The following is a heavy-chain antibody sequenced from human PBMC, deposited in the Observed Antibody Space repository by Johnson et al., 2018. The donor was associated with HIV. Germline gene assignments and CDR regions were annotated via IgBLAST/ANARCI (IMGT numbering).Heavy chain of an antibody. Sequence: QVQLVESGGGVVRPGGSLRVSCTASGFTFDEYGMSWVRQAPGKGLEWVAVISYDGSNKYYADSVKGRFTISRDNSKNTLYLQMSSLRVEDTAVYCCARVRIIYSSSSHAFDIWGQGTMVTVSS. CDR2: ISYDGSNK. CDR3: ARVRIIYSSSSHAFDI. V-gene: IGHV3-30*03. D-gene: IGHD6-6*01. CDR1: GFTFDEYG. J-gene: IGHJ3*02.